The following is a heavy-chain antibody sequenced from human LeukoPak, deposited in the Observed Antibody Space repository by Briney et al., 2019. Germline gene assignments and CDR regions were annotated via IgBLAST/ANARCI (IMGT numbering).Heavy chain of an antibody. CDR2: IYSGGST. Sequence: GGSLRLSCAASGFTVSSNYMSWVRQAPGKGLEWVSVIYSGGSTYYADSVKGRFTISRDNSKNTLYLQMNSLRAEDTAVYYCARGLSGGTPYYYYYMDVWGKGTTVTVSS. CDR1: GFTVSSNY. D-gene: IGHD2-15*01. J-gene: IGHJ6*03. V-gene: IGHV3-53*01. CDR3: ARGLSGGTPYYYYYMDV.